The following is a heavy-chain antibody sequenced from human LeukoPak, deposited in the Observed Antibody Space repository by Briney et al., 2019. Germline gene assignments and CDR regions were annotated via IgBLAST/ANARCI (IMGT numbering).Heavy chain of an antibody. J-gene: IGHJ4*02. CDR2: ISYDGTNK. Sequence: GGSLRLSCAASGFTFRSYGIHWVRQAPGKGLEWVADISYDGTNKYYADSVKGRFTISRDNSKNTLYLQMNSLRDEDTAVYYCAKDIVPDSSSWYIDYWGQGTLVTVSS. D-gene: IGHD6-13*01. CDR3: AKDIVPDSSSWYIDY. CDR1: GFTFRSYG. V-gene: IGHV3-30*18.